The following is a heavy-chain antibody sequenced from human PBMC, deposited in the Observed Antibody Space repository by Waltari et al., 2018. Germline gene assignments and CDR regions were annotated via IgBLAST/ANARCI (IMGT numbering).Heavy chain of an antibody. CDR1: GGSFSGYY. V-gene: IGHV4-34*01. CDR3: ARGRVRTGVYYYYGMDV. CDR2: INHSGST. Sequence: QVQLQQWGAGLLTPSETLSLTCAVYGGSFSGYYWIWIRQPPGKGLEWIGEINHSGSTNYNPSLKSRVTISVDTSKNQFSLKLSSVTAADTAVYYCARGRVRTGVYYYYGMDVWGQGTTVTVSS. D-gene: IGHD7-27*01. J-gene: IGHJ6*02.